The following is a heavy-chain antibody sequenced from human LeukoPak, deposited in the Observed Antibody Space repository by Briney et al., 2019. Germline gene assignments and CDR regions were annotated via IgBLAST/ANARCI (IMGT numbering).Heavy chain of an antibody. CDR3: ARDQGSLVHCSSTSCYPGSY. D-gene: IGHD2-2*01. J-gene: IGHJ4*02. CDR1: GFTFSSYG. CDR2: IWYDGSNK. Sequence: GGSLRLSCAASGFTFSSYGMHWVRQAPGKGLEWVAVIWYDGSNKYYADSVKGRFTISRDNSKNTLYLQMNSLRAEDTAAYYCARDQGSLVHCSSTSCYPGSYWGQGTLVTVSS. V-gene: IGHV3-33*01.